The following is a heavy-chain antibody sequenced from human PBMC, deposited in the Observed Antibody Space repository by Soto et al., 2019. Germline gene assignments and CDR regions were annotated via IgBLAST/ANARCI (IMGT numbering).Heavy chain of an antibody. D-gene: IGHD6-25*01. V-gene: IGHV4-59*01. J-gene: IGHJ6*02. CDR3: AREGVSSSGYYDYGMDV. CDR2: IYYSGST. CDR1: GGSISSDY. Sequence: QVQLQESGPGLVKPSETLSLTCTVSGGSISSDYWSWTRQPPGKGLERIGYIYYSGSTNYNHSLKSRDTIAVDTSKSQFSLKLSSVTAADTAVYSCAREGVSSSGYYDYGMDVWGQGTTVTVSS.